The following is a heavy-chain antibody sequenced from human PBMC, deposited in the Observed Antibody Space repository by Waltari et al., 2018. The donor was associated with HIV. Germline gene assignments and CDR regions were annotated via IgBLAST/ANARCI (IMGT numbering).Heavy chain of an antibody. CDR2: IDHTGTS. J-gene: IGHJ4*02. D-gene: IGHD3-16*01. CDR1: GGSFSGYY. Sequence: QVHLPQWGSGLLKPSGTLSLTCAVYGGSFSGYYWTWIRQSPGRGLEWMGEIDHTGTSTYNPSLKGRVTMSVDTSKNQFSLTLKSVTAADTAVYYCVRGCGNYGFYFDYWGQGKLVSVSS. CDR3: VRGCGNYGFYFDY. V-gene: IGHV4-34*02.